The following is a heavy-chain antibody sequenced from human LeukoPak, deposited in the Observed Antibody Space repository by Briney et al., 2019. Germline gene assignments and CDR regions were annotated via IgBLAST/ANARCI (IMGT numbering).Heavy chain of an antibody. Sequence: GASVKVSCKASGGTSSSYAINWVRQAPGQGLEWMGGIIPIFDTANYAQKFQGGVTITADKSTSTAYMELSSLRSEDTAVYYCARRFYDILTGNRPNWFDPWGQGTLVTVSS. J-gene: IGHJ5*02. CDR3: ARRFYDILTGNRPNWFDP. D-gene: IGHD3-9*01. V-gene: IGHV1-69*06. CDR2: IIPIFDTA. CDR1: GGTSSSYA.